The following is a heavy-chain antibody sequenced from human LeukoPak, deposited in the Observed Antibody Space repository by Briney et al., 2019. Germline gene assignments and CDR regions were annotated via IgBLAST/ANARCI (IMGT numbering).Heavy chain of an antibody. Sequence: GASVKVSYKASGYTFTSYYMHWVRQAPGQGLEWMGIIDPSGGSTSYAQKFQGRVTMTRDTSTSTVYMELSSLRSEDTAVYYCARDNRLYDSSGYYYSLFDYWGQGTLVTVSS. V-gene: IGHV1-46*01. CDR1: GYTFTSYY. D-gene: IGHD3-22*01. CDR2: IDPSGGST. J-gene: IGHJ4*02. CDR3: ARDNRLYDSSGYYYSLFDY.